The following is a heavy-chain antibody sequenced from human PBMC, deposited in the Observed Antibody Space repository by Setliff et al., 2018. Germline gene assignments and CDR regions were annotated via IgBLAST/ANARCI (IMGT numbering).Heavy chain of an antibody. CDR2: ISNDAYTI. D-gene: IGHD1-1*01. J-gene: IGHJ6*02. Sequence: GGSLRLSCAASGFSFSDYYMMWIRQAPGKGLEWVSYISNDAYTIHYADSMKGRLTISRDNSKNSVFLQMNSLRVEDTALYYCARNWPLDGGNYGMDVWGQGTTVTVSS. V-gene: IGHV3-11*01. CDR1: GFSFSDYY. CDR3: ARNWPLDGGNYGMDV.